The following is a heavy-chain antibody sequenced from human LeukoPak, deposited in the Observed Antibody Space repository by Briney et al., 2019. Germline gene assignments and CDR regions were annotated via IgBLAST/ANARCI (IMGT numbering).Heavy chain of an antibody. CDR3: SRNWGSDNWFDP. D-gene: IGHD7-27*01. CDR2: IYSGGST. CDR1: GFTVSSNY. Sequence: AGGSLRLSCAASGFTVSSNYMSWVRQAPGKGLEWVSVIYSGGSTYYADSAKGRFTISRDNSKNTLYLQMNSLRAEDTALYYCSRNWGSDNWFDPWGQGTLVTVSS. V-gene: IGHV3-53*01. J-gene: IGHJ5*02.